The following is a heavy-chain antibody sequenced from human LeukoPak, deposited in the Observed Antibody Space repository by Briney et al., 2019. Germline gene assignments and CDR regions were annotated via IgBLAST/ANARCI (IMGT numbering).Heavy chain of an antibody. CDR3: TTLRDYGDYPYYFDY. CDR1: GFTFSNAW. CDR2: IKSKTDGGTT. V-gene: IGHV3-15*01. J-gene: IGHJ4*02. Sequence: GGSLRFSCAASGFTFSNAWMSWVRQAPGKGLEWVGRIKSKTDGGTTDYAAPVRGRFTISRDDSKNTLYLQMNSLKTEDTAVYYCTTLRDYGDYPYYFDYWGQGTLVTVSS. D-gene: IGHD4-17*01.